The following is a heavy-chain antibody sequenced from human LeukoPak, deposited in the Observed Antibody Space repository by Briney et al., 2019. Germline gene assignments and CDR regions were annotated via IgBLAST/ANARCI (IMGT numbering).Heavy chain of an antibody. J-gene: IGHJ4*02. Sequence: PGGSLRLSCAASGFIFNNYGMQGVRQAPGKGVEWVAVISYEGRNKNYADSVKGRFTISRDSSKNTVYLQMNSLRVEDTAVYYCAKDWAPYCGGDCYFNYWGQGTLVTVSS. V-gene: IGHV3-30*18. CDR2: ISYEGRNK. D-gene: IGHD2-21*02. CDR3: AKDWAPYCGGDCYFNY. CDR1: GFIFNNYG.